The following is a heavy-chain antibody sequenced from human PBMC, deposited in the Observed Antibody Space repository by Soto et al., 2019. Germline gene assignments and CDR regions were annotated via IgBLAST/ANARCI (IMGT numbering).Heavy chain of an antibody. CDR2: IRSTAYGAPT. CDR3: TRPKEWLIRRRFRHYCMDG. CDR1: GFTFGAYT. J-gene: IGHJ6*01. D-gene: IGHD5-12*01. Sequence: SLRLSCTGSGFTFGAYTMSWVRQAPGKGLEWVGSIRSTAYGAPTDVAASVKGRFTISRDDSSGTAYLQMNSQNSEHAAVYYCTRPKEWLIRRRFRHYCMDGCRRVTTGAVGS. V-gene: IGHV3-49*04.